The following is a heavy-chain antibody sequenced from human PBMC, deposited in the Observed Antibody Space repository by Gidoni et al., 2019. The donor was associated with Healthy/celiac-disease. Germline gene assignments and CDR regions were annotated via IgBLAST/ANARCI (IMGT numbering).Heavy chain of an antibody. D-gene: IGHD6-13*01. CDR3: ARYRAGQQLIYFDY. V-gene: IGHV4-39*01. J-gene: IGHJ4*02. CDR2: IYYSGST. Sequence: QLQLQESGPGLVKPSETLSLTCTVSGGSISSSSYYWGWIRQPPGKGLEWIGSIYYSGSTYYNPSLKSRVTISVDTSKNQFSLKLSSVTAADTAVYYCARYRAGQQLIYFDYWGQGTLVTVSS. CDR1: GGSISSSSYY.